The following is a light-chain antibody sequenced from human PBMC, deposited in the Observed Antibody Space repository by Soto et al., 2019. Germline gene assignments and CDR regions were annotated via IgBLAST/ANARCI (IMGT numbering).Light chain of an antibody. J-gene: IGKJ1*01. Sequence: EIVLTQSPATLSLSPGERATLSCRASQSVNTNYLAWYQQKPGQSPRLLIYGASTRATGIPDRFSGSGSGTEFTLTISRLQSEDFAVYYCQQYDRSRRTFGQGTKVDIK. CDR1: QSVNTNY. CDR2: GAS. V-gene: IGKV3-20*01. CDR3: QQYDRSRRT.